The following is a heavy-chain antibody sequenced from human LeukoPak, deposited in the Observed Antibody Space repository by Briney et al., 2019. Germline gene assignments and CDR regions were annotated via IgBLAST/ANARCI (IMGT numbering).Heavy chain of an antibody. D-gene: IGHD3-9*01. CDR3: ASSDYDILSWDDY. Sequence: GASVKVSCKASGYTFTGYYMHWVRQAPGQGLEWMGGIIPIFGTANYAQKFQGRVTITADKSTSTAYMELSSLRSEDTAVYYCASSDYDILSWDDYWGQGTLVTVSS. CDR2: IIPIFGTA. V-gene: IGHV1-69*06. J-gene: IGHJ4*02. CDR1: GYTFTGYY.